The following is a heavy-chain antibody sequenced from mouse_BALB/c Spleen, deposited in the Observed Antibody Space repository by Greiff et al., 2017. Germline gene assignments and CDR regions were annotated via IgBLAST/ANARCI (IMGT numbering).Heavy chain of an antibody. CDR3: AREVNYRYAMDY. J-gene: IGHJ4*01. Sequence: EVKLQESGGGLVKPGGSLKLSCAASGFTFSSYAMSWVRQSPEKRLEWVAEISSGGSYTYYPDTVTGRFTISRDNAKNTLYLEMSSLRSEDTAMYYCAREVNYRYAMDYWGQGTSVTVSS. CDR2: ISSGGSYT. V-gene: IGHV5-9-4*01. D-gene: IGHD2-14*01. CDR1: GFTFSSYA.